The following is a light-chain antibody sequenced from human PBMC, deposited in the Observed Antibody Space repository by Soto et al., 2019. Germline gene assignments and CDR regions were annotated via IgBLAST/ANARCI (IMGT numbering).Light chain of an antibody. CDR3: QQYDNFPRT. V-gene: IGKV3-20*01. CDR2: GVS. Sequence: EIVLTQSPVTLSLSPGERATLSCRASQSVNNRYLGWYQQKPGQAPRLLIYGVSNRATGVPDRFSGSGSGTDFTLTISRLEPGDFAVYYCQQYDNFPRTFGQGTKVEIK. J-gene: IGKJ1*01. CDR1: QSVNNRY.